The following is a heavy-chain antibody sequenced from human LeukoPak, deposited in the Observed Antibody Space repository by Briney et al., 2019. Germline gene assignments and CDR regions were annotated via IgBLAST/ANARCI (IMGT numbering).Heavy chain of an antibody. CDR2: IWYDGSNK. V-gene: IGHV3-33*01. J-gene: IGHJ4*02. CDR3: ARPYYYGSGSYYPLDY. D-gene: IGHD3-10*01. Sequence: PGRSLRLSCAASGFTFSRYGMHWVRQAPGKGLEWVAVIWYDGSNKYYADSVKGRFTIFRDNSKSTVSLQMNSLRAEDTAVYYCARPYYYGSGSYYPLDYWGQGTLVTVSS. CDR1: GFTFSRYG.